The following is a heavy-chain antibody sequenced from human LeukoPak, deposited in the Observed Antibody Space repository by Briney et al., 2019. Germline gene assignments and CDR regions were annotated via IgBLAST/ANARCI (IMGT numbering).Heavy chain of an antibody. Sequence: SENLSRTCTVSAGSIRTFHWSWIRHPPWKGLEWLGYIYYSGNTNYNPSLKSRVTISVDTSKNQFSLKVSSVTAADTAVYYCARGGNSYGYLDYWDQGSLVTVSS. CDR3: ARGGNSYGYLDY. CDR1: AGSIRTFH. D-gene: IGHD5-18*01. J-gene: IGHJ4*02. CDR2: IYYSGNT. V-gene: IGHV4-59*01.